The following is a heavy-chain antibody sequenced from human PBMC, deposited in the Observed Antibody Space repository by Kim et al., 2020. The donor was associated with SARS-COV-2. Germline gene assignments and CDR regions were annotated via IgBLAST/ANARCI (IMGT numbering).Heavy chain of an antibody. CDR3: ARSGRIFLGVGRFDP. Sequence: PSLRSRVTIAVETAKNQFSLKLSSVTAADTAVYYCARSGRIFLGVGRFDPWGQGTLVTVSS. V-gene: IGHV4-34*13. D-gene: IGHD3-3*01. J-gene: IGHJ5*02.